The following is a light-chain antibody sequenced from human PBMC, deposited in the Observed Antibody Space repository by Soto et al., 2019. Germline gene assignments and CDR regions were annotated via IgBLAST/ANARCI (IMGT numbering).Light chain of an antibody. J-gene: IGKJ1*01. CDR2: KAS. CDR1: HSITNW. V-gene: IGKV1-5*03. Sequence: IQMTQSPSTLSASVGDRVTITCRASHSITNWLAWYQQKPGKAPKLLIYKASNLESGVPSRFSGSGSGTEFTLTISSLQPDDFATYYCQQHNAYSRTFGQGNKVEIK. CDR3: QQHNAYSRT.